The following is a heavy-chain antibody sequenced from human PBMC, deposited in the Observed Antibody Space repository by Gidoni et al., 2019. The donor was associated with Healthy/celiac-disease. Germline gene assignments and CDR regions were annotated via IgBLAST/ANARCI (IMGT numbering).Heavy chain of an antibody. D-gene: IGHD6-13*01. J-gene: IGHJ4*02. CDR3: ARHIVEQQLVLFEDY. Sequence: QLQLQVSGRGLLKHSGPLYLSFTVSGGSVRRNSYYLGWIRQPPGKGLEWIGSIYYSGSTYYNSSLKSRVTISVDTSKNQFSLKLSSVTAADTAVYYCARHIVEQQLVLFEDYWGQGTLVTVSS. CDR2: IYYSGST. CDR1: GGSVRRNSYY. V-gene: IGHV4-39*01.